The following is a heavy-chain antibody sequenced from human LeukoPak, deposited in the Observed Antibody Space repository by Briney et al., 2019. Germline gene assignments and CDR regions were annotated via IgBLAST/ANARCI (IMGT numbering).Heavy chain of an antibody. D-gene: IGHD2-2*01. Sequence: SQTLSLICTVSGGSISSGDYYWSWIRQPPGKGLEWIGYIYYSGSAYYNPSLKSRVTISVDTSKNQFSLKLSSVTAADTAVYYCARARCSSTSCYFPTRSYYGMDVWGQGTTVTVSS. CDR3: ARARCSSTSCYFPTRSYYGMDV. CDR2: IYYSGSA. J-gene: IGHJ6*02. V-gene: IGHV4-30-4*01. CDR1: GGSISSGDYY.